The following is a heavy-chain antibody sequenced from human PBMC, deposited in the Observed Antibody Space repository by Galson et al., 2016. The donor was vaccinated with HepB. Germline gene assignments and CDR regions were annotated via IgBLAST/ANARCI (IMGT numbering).Heavy chain of an antibody. D-gene: IGHD5-24*01. V-gene: IGHV1-18*04. CDR2: ISAHTGDT. CDR3: ARDRDRSLDY. CDR1: GYTFTTNG. Sequence: SVKVSCKASGYTFTTNGISWVRQAPGQGLEWVAWISAHTGDTNSAQKFQGRVTLTTDTSTRTAYMELRSLTSDDTAVYYCARDRDRSLDYWGQGTLVTVSS. J-gene: IGHJ4*02.